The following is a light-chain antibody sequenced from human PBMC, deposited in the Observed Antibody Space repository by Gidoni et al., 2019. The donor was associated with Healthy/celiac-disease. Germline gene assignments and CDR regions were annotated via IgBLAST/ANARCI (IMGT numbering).Light chain of an antibody. Sequence: AIRMTQSPSSFSASTGDRVTITCRASQGISSYLAWYQQKPGKAPKLLIYAASTLQSGVPSRFSGSGSGTDFTLTISCLQSEDFATYYCQQYYSSCSFGQXTKLEIK. V-gene: IGKV1-8*01. J-gene: IGKJ2*04. CDR1: QGISSY. CDR2: AAS. CDR3: QQYYSSCS.